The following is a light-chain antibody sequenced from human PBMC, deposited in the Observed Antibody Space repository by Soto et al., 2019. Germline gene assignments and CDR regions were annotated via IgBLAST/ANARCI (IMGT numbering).Light chain of an antibody. J-gene: IGLJ3*02. CDR2: EVS. CDR3: RSYTSISTWV. CDR1: SSDVGGYNY. Sequence: QSALTQPASVSGSPGQSITISCTGTSSDVGGYNYVSWYQHHPGKAPKLVIFEVSDRPSGVSNRFSGSKSGNTASLTISGLQAEDEADYYCRSYTSISTWVFGGGTKVTVL. V-gene: IGLV2-14*01.